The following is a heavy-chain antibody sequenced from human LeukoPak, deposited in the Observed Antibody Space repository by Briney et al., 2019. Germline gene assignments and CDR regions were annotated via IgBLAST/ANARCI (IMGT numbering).Heavy chain of an antibody. Sequence: ASVKVSCKASGYTFTSYGISWVRQAPGQGLEWLGWISAYNGNTNYAQKLQGRVTMTTDTSTSTAYMELRSLRSDDTAVYYCARVGRYYDILTGYYRGTNWFDPWGQGTLVTVSS. V-gene: IGHV1-18*04. CDR1: GYTFTSYG. D-gene: IGHD3-9*01. CDR2: ISAYNGNT. CDR3: ARVGRYYDILTGYYRGTNWFDP. J-gene: IGHJ5*02.